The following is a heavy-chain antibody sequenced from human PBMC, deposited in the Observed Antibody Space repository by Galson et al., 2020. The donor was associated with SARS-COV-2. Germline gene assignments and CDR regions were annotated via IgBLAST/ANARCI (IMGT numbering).Heavy chain of an antibody. D-gene: IGHD2-2*01. CDR3: ARDQTVVVPSATDVPFYNYGMDL. Sequence: SETLSLTCTVSGGSISSYYWSWIRQPPGKGLEWIGYIYYSGSTNYNPSLKSRVTILVDTSKNQFSLQLSSVTAADTDVYYCARDQTVVVPSATDVPFYNYGMDLWGQGTTVTVSS. CDR2: IYYSGST. CDR1: GGSISSYY. V-gene: IGHV4-59*01. J-gene: IGHJ6*02.